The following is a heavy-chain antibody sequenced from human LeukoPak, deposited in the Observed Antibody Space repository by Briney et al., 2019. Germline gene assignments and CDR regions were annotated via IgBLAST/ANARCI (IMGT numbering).Heavy chain of an antibody. CDR3: ARLAAAGTEVDY. CDR2: INAGNGNT. CDR1: GYTFTSYA. Sequence: GASVKVSCKASGYTFTSYAMHWVGQAPGQRLEWMGWINAGNGNTKCSQEFQGRVTITRDTSASTAYMELSSLRSEDMAVYYCARLAAAGTEVDYWGQGTLVTVSS. V-gene: IGHV1-3*03. D-gene: IGHD6-13*01. J-gene: IGHJ4*02.